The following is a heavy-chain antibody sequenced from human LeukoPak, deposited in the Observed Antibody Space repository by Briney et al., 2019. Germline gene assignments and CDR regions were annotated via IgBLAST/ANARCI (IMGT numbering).Heavy chain of an antibody. CDR3: ARGLNTAMVPYYFDY. CDR1: GGSISSGGYS. Sequence: SETLSLTCAVSGGSISSGGYSWSWIRQPPGKGLEWIGYIYHSGSTYYNPSLKSRVTISVDRSKNQFSLKLSSVTAADTAVYYCARGLNTAMVPYYFDYWGQGTLVTVSS. CDR2: IYHSGST. V-gene: IGHV4-30-2*01. J-gene: IGHJ4*02. D-gene: IGHD5-18*01.